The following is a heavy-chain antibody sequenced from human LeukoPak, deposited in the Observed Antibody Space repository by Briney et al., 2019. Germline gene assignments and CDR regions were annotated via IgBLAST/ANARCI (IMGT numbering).Heavy chain of an antibody. CDR1: GGSISSYY. CDR2: IYTSGST. J-gene: IGHJ4*02. CDR3: AREMYSSSWRYYFDY. D-gene: IGHD6-13*01. Sequence: SETLSLTRTVSGGSISSYYWSWIRQPAGKGLEWIGRIYTSGSTNYNPSLKSRVTMSVDTSKNQFSLKLSSVTAADTAVYYCAREMYSSSWRYYFDYWGQGTLVTVSS. V-gene: IGHV4-4*07.